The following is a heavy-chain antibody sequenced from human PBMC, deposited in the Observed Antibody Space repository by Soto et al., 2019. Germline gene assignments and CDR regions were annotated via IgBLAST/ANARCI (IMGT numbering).Heavy chain of an antibody. J-gene: IGHJ3*02. D-gene: IGHD1-7*01. Sequence: SVKVSCKASGYTFTYRYLHWVRQAPGQALEWMGWITPFNGNTNYAQKFQDRVTITRDRFLSTAYMELSSLRSEDTAMYYCARSQSHRTTFPGAFDIWGQGTMVTVS. CDR3: ARSQSHRTTFPGAFDI. CDR1: GYTFTYRY. CDR2: ITPFNGNT. V-gene: IGHV1-45*02.